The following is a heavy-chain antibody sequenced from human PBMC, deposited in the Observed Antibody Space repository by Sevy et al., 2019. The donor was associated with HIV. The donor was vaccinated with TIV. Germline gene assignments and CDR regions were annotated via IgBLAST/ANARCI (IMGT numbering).Heavy chain of an antibody. Sequence: ASVKVSCKASGYTFTSYDINWVRQATGQGLEWMGWMNPNSGNTGYAQKFQGRVTMTRNTSISTAYMELGSLRSEDTAVYYCARASYYYDSSGLYYYYYMDVWGKGTTVTVSS. J-gene: IGHJ6*03. CDR2: MNPNSGNT. CDR1: GYTFTSYD. V-gene: IGHV1-8*01. D-gene: IGHD3-22*01. CDR3: ARASYYYDSSGLYYYYYMDV.